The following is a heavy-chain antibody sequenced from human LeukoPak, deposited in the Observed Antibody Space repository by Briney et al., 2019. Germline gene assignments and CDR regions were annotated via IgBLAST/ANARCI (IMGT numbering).Heavy chain of an antibody. Sequence: GSLRLSCAVSGITLSNYGMSWVRQAPGKGLEWVAGISDSGGSTNYADSVKGRFTISRDNPKNTLYLQMNSLRAEDTAVYFCAKRGIVIRAVIIVGFHKEAYYFDYWGQGAPVTVSS. D-gene: IGHD3-10*01. CDR1: GITLSNYG. J-gene: IGHJ4*02. V-gene: IGHV3-23*01. CDR3: AKRGIVIRAVIIVGFHKEAYYFDY. CDR2: ISDSGGST.